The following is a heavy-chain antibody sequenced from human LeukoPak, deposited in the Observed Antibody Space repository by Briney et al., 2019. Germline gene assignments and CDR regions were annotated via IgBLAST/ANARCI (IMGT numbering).Heavy chain of an antibody. CDR1: GFTLSSYA. D-gene: IGHD4-11*01. V-gene: IGHV3-23*01. J-gene: IGHJ4*02. CDR3: ARGTTVSTPDFDY. CDR2: ISDSGNT. Sequence: GGSLRLSCAASGFTLSSYAMSWVRQAPGKGLEWVSAISDSGNTYHADSVKGRFTISRDSSKNTLFLQMNRLRPEDTAVYYCARGTTVSTPDFDYWGQGTLVTVSS.